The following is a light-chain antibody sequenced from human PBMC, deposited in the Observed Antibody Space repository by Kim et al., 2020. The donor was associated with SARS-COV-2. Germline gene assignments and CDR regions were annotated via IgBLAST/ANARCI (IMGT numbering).Light chain of an antibody. CDR2: GAS. CDR3: QHYANSRYT. J-gene: IGKJ2*01. V-gene: IGKV3-20*01. Sequence: LSPGEGATLACRASESIDSRFLAWYQQRPGQAPTFLIYGASNRAPGIPGRFSGSGSGTDFTLTISRLEPEDFAVYHCQHYANSRYTFGQGTKLEI. CDR1: ESIDSRF.